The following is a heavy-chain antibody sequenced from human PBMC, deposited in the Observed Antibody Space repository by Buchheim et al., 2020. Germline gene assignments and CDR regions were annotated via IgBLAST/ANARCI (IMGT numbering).Heavy chain of an antibody. Sequence: EVQLVESGGGLVQPGWSLRLSCAASGFTFSSYWMHWFRQAPGKGLVWVSRITSDGSSINYADSVKGRFTISRDNAKNTLYLQMNSLRAEDAAMYYCARAEDQLLPLDYWGQGTL. J-gene: IGHJ4*02. CDR2: ITSDGSSI. CDR1: GFTFSSYW. CDR3: ARAEDQLLPLDY. D-gene: IGHD2-2*01. V-gene: IGHV3-74*01.